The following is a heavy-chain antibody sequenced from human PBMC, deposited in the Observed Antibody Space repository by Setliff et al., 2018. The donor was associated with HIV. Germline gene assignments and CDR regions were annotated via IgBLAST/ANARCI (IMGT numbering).Heavy chain of an antibody. CDR2: ISAYNGDT. Sequence: WASVKVSCKASGYTFTNYGINWVRQAPGQGLEWLGWISAYNGDTNYAQKLQGRVTMTTDSSTNTAYMELRSLRSDDTAVYYCARGHSSSWTGWFDPWGQGTLVTVSS. D-gene: IGHD6-13*01. CDR3: ARGHSSSWTGWFDP. V-gene: IGHV1-18*01. J-gene: IGHJ5*02. CDR1: GYTFTNYG.